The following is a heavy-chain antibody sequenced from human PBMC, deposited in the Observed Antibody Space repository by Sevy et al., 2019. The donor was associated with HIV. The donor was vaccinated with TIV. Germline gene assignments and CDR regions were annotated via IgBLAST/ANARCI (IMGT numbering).Heavy chain of an antibody. Sequence: SQTLSLTCVISGDSVSSNSAAWSWIRQSPSRGLEWLGRTYYRSKWYNDYAVPVKSRLTINPDTSKNRFSLQLNSVTPEDSAVYYCARALGSGEYDYWGQGTLVTVSS. D-gene: IGHD3-10*01. CDR1: GDSVSSNSAA. CDR2: TYYRSKWYN. V-gene: IGHV6-1*01. J-gene: IGHJ4*02. CDR3: ARALGSGEYDY.